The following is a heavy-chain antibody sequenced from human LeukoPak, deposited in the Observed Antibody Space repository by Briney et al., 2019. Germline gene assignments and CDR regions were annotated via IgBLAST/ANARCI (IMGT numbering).Heavy chain of an antibody. CDR3: ARLIYYYYTEA. J-gene: IGHJ6*03. CDR1: GYSFTSYW. Sequence: GESLKISCKGSGYSFTSYWIGWVRQLPGKGLEWMGIIYPGDSDTRYSPSFQGQVTISADKSISTAYLPWSSLKASHTATYYCARLIYYYYTEASGKGKTVTVSS. CDR2: IYPGDSDT. V-gene: IGHV5-51*01.